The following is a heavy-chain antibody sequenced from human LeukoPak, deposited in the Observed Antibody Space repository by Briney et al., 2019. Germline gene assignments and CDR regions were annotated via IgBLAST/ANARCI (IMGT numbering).Heavy chain of an antibody. CDR1: GYTFTSYG. Sequence: GASVKVSCKASGYTFTSYGISWVRQAPGQGLEWMGWISAYNGNTNYAQKLQGRVTMTTDTSTSTACMELRSLRSDDTAVYYCARVSSAAGWFDPWGQGTLVTVSS. CDR3: ARVSSAAGWFDP. V-gene: IGHV1-18*01. CDR2: ISAYNGNT. D-gene: IGHD6-13*01. J-gene: IGHJ5*02.